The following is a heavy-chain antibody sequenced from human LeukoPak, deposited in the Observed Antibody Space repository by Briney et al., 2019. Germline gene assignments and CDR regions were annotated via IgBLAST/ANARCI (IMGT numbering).Heavy chain of an antibody. V-gene: IGHV4-39*07. CDR2: IFYSGST. J-gene: IGHJ3*02. D-gene: IGHD5-12*01. CDR1: GGSISTSNYY. CDR3: ARETGYDTHDAFDI. Sequence: SETLSLTCTVSGGSISTSNYYWGWIRQPPGKGLEWIGNIFYSGSTYYSPSVKSRVTISLDTSRNQFSLKLSSVTAADTAVYYCARETGYDTHDAFDIWGQGTMVTVSS.